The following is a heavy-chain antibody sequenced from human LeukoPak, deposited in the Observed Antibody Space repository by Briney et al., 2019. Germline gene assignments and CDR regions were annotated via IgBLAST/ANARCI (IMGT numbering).Heavy chain of an antibody. Sequence: SETLSLTCTVSDYSINSNYYWGWIRQPPGKGLEWIGTIYHSGSTYYNPSLKSRLAISVDTSKNQFSLRLSSVTAADTAIYYCARGLYCTNGVCPYYFDYWGQGTLVTVSS. CDR2: IYHSGST. J-gene: IGHJ4*02. CDR3: ARGLYCTNGVCPYYFDY. CDR1: DYSINSNYY. D-gene: IGHD2-8*01. V-gene: IGHV4-38-2*02.